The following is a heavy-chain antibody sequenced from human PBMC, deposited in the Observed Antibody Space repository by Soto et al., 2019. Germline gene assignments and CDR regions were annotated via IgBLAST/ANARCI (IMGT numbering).Heavy chain of an antibody. CDR2: IYDSGGT. CDR1: GGSISSYD. CDR3: ARGRYSYGYGY. Sequence: SETLSLTCTVSGGSISSYDWSWIRQPPGKGLEWIGYIYDSGGTNYNPSLKSRVTISVDTYKNRFSLRLSSVTAADTAVYYCARGRYSYGYGYWGQGTLVTVSS. J-gene: IGHJ4*02. D-gene: IGHD5-18*01. V-gene: IGHV4-59*01.